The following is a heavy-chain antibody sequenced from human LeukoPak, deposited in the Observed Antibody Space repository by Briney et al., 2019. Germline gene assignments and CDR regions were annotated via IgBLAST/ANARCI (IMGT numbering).Heavy chain of an antibody. V-gene: IGHV4-39*07. CDR1: GVSISSSNSY. J-gene: IGHJ5*02. CDR2: IYHSGST. D-gene: IGHD6-13*01. Sequence: PSETLSLTCTVSGVSISSSNSYWGWVRQPPGKGLEWIGEIYHSGSTNYNPSLKSRVTISVGKSKNQFSLKLSSVTAADTAVYYCARTPRNIYSSNNWFDPWGQGTLVTVSS. CDR3: ARTPRNIYSSNNWFDP.